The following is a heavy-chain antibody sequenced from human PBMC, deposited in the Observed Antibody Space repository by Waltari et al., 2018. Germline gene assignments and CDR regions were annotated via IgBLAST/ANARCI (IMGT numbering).Heavy chain of an antibody. J-gene: IGHJ5*02. D-gene: IGHD3-10*01. CDR2: FDPEDGET. Sequence: QVQLVQSGAEVKKPGASVKVSCKVSGYTLTELSMHWVRQAPGKGLEWMGGFDPEDGETSYAQKFQGRVTMTEDTSTDTAYMELSSLRSEDTAGYYCATGGYYYGSGHGWFDPWGQGTLVTVSS. V-gene: IGHV1-24*01. CDR3: ATGGYYYGSGHGWFDP. CDR1: GYTLTELS.